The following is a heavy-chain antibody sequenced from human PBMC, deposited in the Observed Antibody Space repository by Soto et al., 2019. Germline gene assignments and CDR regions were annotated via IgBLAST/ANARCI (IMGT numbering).Heavy chain of an antibody. D-gene: IGHD2-15*01. Sequence: QVQLVQSGAEVKKPGSSVKVSCKASGGTFSSYTISWVRQAPGQGLEWMGRIIPILGIANYAQKFQGRVTITADKSTSTAYMELSSLRSEDTAVYYCARGVYCSGGSCYPTDAFDIWGQGTMVTVSS. CDR2: IIPILGIA. J-gene: IGHJ3*02. CDR1: GGTFSSYT. CDR3: ARGVYCSGGSCYPTDAFDI. V-gene: IGHV1-69*02.